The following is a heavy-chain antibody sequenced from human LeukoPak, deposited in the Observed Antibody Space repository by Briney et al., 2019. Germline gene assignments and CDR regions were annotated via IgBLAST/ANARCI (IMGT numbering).Heavy chain of an antibody. CDR1: GYSISSGYY. J-gene: IGHJ4*02. CDR3: ASITMVRGVIINRMDY. Sequence: ETSETLSLTCTVSGYSISSGYYWGWIRQPPGKGLEWIGSIYHSGSTYYNPSLKSRVTISVDTSKNQFSLKLSSVTAADTAVYYCASITMVRGVIINRMDYWGQGTLVTVSS. V-gene: IGHV4-38-2*02. CDR2: IYHSGST. D-gene: IGHD3-10*01.